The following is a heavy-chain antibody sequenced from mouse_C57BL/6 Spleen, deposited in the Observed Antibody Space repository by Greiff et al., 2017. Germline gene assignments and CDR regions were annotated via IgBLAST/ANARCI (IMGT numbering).Heavy chain of an antibody. CDR3: ARGGYVDAMDY. D-gene: IGHD3-1*01. J-gene: IGHJ4*01. CDR2: INPSSGYT. Sequence: QVQLQQSGAERARPGASVKMSCKASGYTFTSYTMHWVKQRPGQGLEWIGYINPSSGYTKYNQKFKDKATLTADKSSSTAYMQLSSLTSEDSAVYYCARGGYVDAMDYWGQGTSVTVSS. V-gene: IGHV1-4*01. CDR1: GYTFTSYT.